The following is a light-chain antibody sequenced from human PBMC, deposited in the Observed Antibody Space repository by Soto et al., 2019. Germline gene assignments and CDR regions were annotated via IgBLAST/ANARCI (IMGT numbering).Light chain of an antibody. Sequence: DIQMTQSPSSLSASVGDRVTITCRASQNIGDYLNWYQHRPGKAPKLLIYAAFVLQDGVTSRFRGSGSGTDFTLTISRLQPEDFATYYCQQSFIPTLTFGGGTKVEI. CDR3: QQSFIPTLT. CDR1: QNIGDY. CDR2: AAF. V-gene: IGKV1-39*01. J-gene: IGKJ4*01.